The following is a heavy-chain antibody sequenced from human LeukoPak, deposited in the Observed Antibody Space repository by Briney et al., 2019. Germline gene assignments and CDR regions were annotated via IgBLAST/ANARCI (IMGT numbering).Heavy chain of an antibody. V-gene: IGHV4-34*01. D-gene: IGHD4-17*01. Sequence: SETLSLTCAVYGGSFSGYYWSWIRQPPGKGLEWIGEINHSGSTNYNPSLKSRVTISVDTSKNQFSLKLSSVTAADTAVYYCARDYGTSWGYFDYWGQGTLVTVSS. CDR3: ARDYGTSWGYFDY. CDR2: INHSGST. CDR1: GGSFSGYY. J-gene: IGHJ4*02.